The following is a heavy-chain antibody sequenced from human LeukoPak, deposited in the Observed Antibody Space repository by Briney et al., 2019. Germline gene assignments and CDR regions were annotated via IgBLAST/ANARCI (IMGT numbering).Heavy chain of an antibody. D-gene: IGHD6-13*01. CDR2: IGSDGNNK. CDR1: GFTFNIYG. Sequence: GGSLRLSCAASGFTFNIYGMHWVRQAPGKGLEWGTFIGSDGNNKYYADSVKGRFTISRDNPKNTLYLQMNSLRTEDTGVYYCARDGISGIGHWGQGTLVTVSS. V-gene: IGHV3-30*02. J-gene: IGHJ4*02. CDR3: ARDGISGIGH.